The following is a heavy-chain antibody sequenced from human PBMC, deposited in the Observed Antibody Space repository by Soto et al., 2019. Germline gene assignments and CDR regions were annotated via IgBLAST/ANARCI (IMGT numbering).Heavy chain of an antibody. J-gene: IGHJ5*02. D-gene: IGHD4-4*01. Sequence: GGSLRLSCAASGFTFSSYAMSWVRQAPGKGLEWVSAISGSGGRTYYADSVKGRFTISRDNSNNTLYLQMNSLRAEDTAVYYCPLQDPYNWFDPWRQGTLVTVSS. CDR3: PLQDPYNWFDP. V-gene: IGHV3-23*01. CDR1: GFTFSSYA. CDR2: ISGSGGRT.